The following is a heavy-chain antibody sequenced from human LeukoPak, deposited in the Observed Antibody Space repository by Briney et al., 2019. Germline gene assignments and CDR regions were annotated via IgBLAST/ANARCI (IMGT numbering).Heavy chain of an antibody. D-gene: IGHD1-20*01. Sequence: ASVKVSCKASGYTFTGYYMHWVRQAPGQGLEWMGWINPNSGGTNYAQKFQGRVTMTRDTSISTAYMELSRLRSDDTAVYYFARDLGITGSQWVMDVWGKGTTVTVSS. CDR1: GYTFTGYY. CDR3: ARDLGITGSQWVMDV. CDR2: INPNSGGT. V-gene: IGHV1-2*02. J-gene: IGHJ6*03.